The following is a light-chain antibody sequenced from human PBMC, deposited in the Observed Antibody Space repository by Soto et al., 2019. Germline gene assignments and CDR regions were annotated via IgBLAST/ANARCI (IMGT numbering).Light chain of an antibody. J-gene: IGLJ1*01. Sequence: QSALTQPASVFGSPGQSITISCPGTSSDVGGYNFVSWYQQHPGKAPKLMIYEVSSRPSGVSNRFSGSKSGNTASLTISGLQPEDEADYYCSSYTTSSTLVFGTGTKVTVL. CDR2: EVS. CDR1: SSDVGGYNF. CDR3: SSYTTSSTLV. V-gene: IGLV2-14*03.